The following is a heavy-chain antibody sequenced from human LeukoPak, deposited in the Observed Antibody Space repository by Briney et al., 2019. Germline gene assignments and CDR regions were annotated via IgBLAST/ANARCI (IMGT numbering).Heavy chain of an antibody. Sequence: GGSLRLSCAASGFTVSRYYMSWVRQAPGKGLEWVSVIYSGGSTYYSDSVKGRFTIPKDHSKNMLQFVMKNRRAESTAVYSCARGEFIRNVFDTWGQGAMVSVSS. CDR2: IYSGGST. D-gene: IGHD3-10*01. CDR1: GFTVSRYY. V-gene: IGHV3-66*01. CDR3: ARGEFIRNVFDT. J-gene: IGHJ3*02.